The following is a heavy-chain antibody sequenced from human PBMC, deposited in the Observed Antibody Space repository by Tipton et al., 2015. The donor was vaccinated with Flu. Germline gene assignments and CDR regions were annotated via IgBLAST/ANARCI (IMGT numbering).Heavy chain of an antibody. CDR1: GDSVSSNSAA. D-gene: IGHD3-22*01. V-gene: IGHV6-1*01. Sequence: PGLVKPSQTLSLTCAISGDSVSSNSAAWNWIRQSPSRGLEWLGRTYYKSKWYNDYAVSVRSRIIITPDISKNQFSLQLHSVTPDDTAVYYCARIGLSDYDTEAFEIWGQGTRVIVSA. CDR2: TYYKSKWYN. CDR3: ARIGLSDYDTEAFEI. J-gene: IGHJ3*02.